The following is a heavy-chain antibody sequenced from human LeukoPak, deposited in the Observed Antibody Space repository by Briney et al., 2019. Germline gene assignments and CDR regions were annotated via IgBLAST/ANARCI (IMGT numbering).Heavy chain of an antibody. J-gene: IGHJ4*02. CDR2: INPNSGGT. D-gene: IGHD3-10*01. Sequence: ASVKVSCKASVYTFTGYYMHWVRQAPGQRLEWMGWINPNSGGTNYAQKFQRRVTMTRDTSISTAYMELSRLRSDDTAVYYCARAAPTMVRGADYWGQGTLVTVSS. V-gene: IGHV1-2*02. CDR1: VYTFTGYY. CDR3: ARAAPTMVRGADY.